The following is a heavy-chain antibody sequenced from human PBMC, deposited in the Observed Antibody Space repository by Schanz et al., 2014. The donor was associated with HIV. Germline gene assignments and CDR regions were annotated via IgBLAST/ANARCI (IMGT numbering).Heavy chain of an antibody. CDR1: GFTFSSYA. D-gene: IGHD3-22*01. CDR3: AKPEYDSSGNSQSHFDY. V-gene: IGHV3-23*01. CDR2: ISGSDGDT. J-gene: IGHJ4*02. Sequence: EVQLLESGGGLVQPGGSLRLSCAASGFTFSSYAMTWVRQAPGKGLDWVSTISGSDGDTYYADSVNGRFTISRDNSKNTLYLQMTTLRTEDTAVYYCAKPEYDSSGNSQSHFDYWGRGTLVTVSS.